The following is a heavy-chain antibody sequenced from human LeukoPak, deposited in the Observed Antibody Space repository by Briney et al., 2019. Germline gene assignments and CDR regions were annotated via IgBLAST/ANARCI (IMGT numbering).Heavy chain of an antibody. V-gene: IGHV3-74*01. CDR3: ASSGLMNHGDYN. Sequence: PGGSLRLSCAASGFTFSSYWMHWVRQAPGKGLVWVSRINTDGSSTNYADFVKGRFTISRDNAKNSLYLQMNSLRAEDTAVYYCASSGLMNHGDYNWGQGTLVTVSS. J-gene: IGHJ4*02. CDR2: INTDGSST. CDR1: GFTFSSYW. D-gene: IGHD4-17*01.